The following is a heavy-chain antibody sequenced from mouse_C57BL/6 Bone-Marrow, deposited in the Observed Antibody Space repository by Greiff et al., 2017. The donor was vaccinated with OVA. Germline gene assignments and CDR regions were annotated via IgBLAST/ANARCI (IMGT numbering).Heavy chain of an antibody. CDR2: ISDGGSYT. CDR1: GFTFSSYA. V-gene: IGHV5-4*01. Sequence: EVMLVESGGGLVKPGGSLKLSCAASGFTFSSYAMSWVRQTPEKRLEWVATISDGGSYTYYPDNVKGRFTISRDNAKNNLYLQMSHLKSEDTAMYYCAREGLRWYFDVWGTGTTVTVSS. D-gene: IGHD1-1*01. CDR3: AREGLRWYFDV. J-gene: IGHJ1*03.